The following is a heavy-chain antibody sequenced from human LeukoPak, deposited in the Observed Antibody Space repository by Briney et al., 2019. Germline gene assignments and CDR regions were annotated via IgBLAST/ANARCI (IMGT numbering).Heavy chain of an antibody. CDR3: ARVPAEYQLLLGYMDV. Sequence: GRSLRLSCAASGFTFSSYGMHWVRQAPGKGLEWVAVIWYDGSNKYYADSVKGRFTISRDNSKNTLYLQMNSLRAEDTAVYYCARVPAEYQLLLGYMDVWGKGTTVTVSS. V-gene: IGHV3-33*01. CDR1: GFTFSSYG. CDR2: IWYDGSNK. D-gene: IGHD2-2*01. J-gene: IGHJ6*03.